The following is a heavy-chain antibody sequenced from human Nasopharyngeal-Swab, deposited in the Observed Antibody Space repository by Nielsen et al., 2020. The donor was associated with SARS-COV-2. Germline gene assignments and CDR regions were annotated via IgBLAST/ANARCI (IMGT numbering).Heavy chain of an antibody. Sequence: GGSLRLSCAASGFTFSSYEMNWVRQAPGKGLEWVSYISSSGSTIYYADSVKGRFTISRDNAKNSLYLQMNSLRAEDTAAYYCARDDSSPHVGAFDIWGQGTMVTVSS. D-gene: IGHD3-22*01. CDR2: ISSSGSTI. J-gene: IGHJ3*02. CDR1: GFTFSSYE. CDR3: ARDDSSPHVGAFDI. V-gene: IGHV3-48*03.